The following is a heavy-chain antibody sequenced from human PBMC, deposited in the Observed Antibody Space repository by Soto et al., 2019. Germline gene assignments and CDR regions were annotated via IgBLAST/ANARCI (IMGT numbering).Heavy chain of an antibody. V-gene: IGHV4-61*08. CDR3: ARVGRSHAGILLPIHFFDC. CDR1: DGSGSSSDDC. D-gene: IGHD2-15*01. J-gene: IGHJ4*02. Sequence: SHTCCVADGSGSSSDDCWSRNKQPPGKGLEWIGYIYYSGTTKYNPSLKSPVSMSIDRSKNQLSLKLNSVTAADTAVYYCARVGRSHAGILLPIHFFDCWGQGIAVPGSS. CDR2: IYYSGTT.